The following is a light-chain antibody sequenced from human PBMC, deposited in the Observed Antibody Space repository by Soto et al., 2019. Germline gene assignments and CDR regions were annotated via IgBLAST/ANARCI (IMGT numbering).Light chain of an antibody. CDR3: ISYAGSNNYV. CDR2: EVS. V-gene: IGLV2-8*01. CDR1: SSDVGGYNY. J-gene: IGLJ1*01. Sequence: QSALTQPPSASGSPGQSVTISCTGTSSDVGGYNYVSWYQQHPGKAPKLMLYEVSKRPSGVPDRFSGSKSGNTATLTVSGLQAEDEADYYCISYAGSNNYVFGTGTKVTVL.